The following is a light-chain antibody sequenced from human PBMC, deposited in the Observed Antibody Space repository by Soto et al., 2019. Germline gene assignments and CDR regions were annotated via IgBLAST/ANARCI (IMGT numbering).Light chain of an antibody. CDR2: GAS. V-gene: IGKV3D-15*01. CDR3: QQYNNWPRT. J-gene: IGKJ3*01. Sequence: EIVITQSPATLSVSPGERATLSCRASQSVSSNLAWYQQKPGQAPRLLIYGASTRATGIPARFSGSGSGTEFTLTISSLQSEDFAVYYCQQYNNWPRTLGPGTKVDIK. CDR1: QSVSSN.